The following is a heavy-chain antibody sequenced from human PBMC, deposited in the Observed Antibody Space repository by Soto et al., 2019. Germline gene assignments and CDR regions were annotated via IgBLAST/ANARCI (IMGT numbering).Heavy chain of an antibody. CDR2: IYYSGST. CDR1: AGFPSRCC. D-gene: IGHD2-21*02. CDR3: ARTSMVVTPYYFDY. V-gene: IGHV4-59*01. Sequence: ETLFSPCTGSAGFPSRCCWILFRQPPGKGLEWIGYIYYSGSTNYNPSLKSRVTISVDTSKNQFSLKLSSVTAADTAVYYCARTSMVVTPYYFDYWGQGTLLTVS. J-gene: IGHJ4*02.